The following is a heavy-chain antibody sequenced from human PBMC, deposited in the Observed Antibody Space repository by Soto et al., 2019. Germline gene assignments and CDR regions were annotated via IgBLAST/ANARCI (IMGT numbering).Heavy chain of an antibody. D-gene: IGHD2-2*01. CDR2: ISSSGTDI. Sequence: PGGARRVSWAASGVTFSDYYKSEIRHAPGNGLEWISYISSSGTDIYYADSVKGRFTISRDNAKNALYLQMNSLRAEDTAVYYCASNRGIVVVPAPRSFAYWGQGTLVPVSS. CDR1: GVTFSDYY. J-gene: IGHJ4*02. CDR3: ASNRGIVVVPAPRSFAY. V-gene: IGHV3-11*01.